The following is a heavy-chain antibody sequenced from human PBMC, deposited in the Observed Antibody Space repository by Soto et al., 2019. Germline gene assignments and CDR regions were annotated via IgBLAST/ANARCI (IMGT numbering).Heavy chain of an antibody. V-gene: IGHV3-30*18. Sequence: ESGGGVVQPGRSLRLSCAASGFTFSSYGMHWVRQAPGKGLEWVAVISYDGSNKYYADSVKGRFTISRDNSKNTLYLQMNSLRAEDTAVYYCAKDQRKWELSFDYWGQGTLVTVSS. CDR2: ISYDGSNK. CDR1: GFTFSSYG. CDR3: AKDQRKWELSFDY. J-gene: IGHJ4*02. D-gene: IGHD1-26*01.